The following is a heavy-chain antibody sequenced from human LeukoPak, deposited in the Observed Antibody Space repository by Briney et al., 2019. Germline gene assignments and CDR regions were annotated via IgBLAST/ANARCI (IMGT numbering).Heavy chain of an antibody. D-gene: IGHD5-12*01. CDR1: GFSFDNYA. J-gene: IGHJ4*02. Sequence: GGSLRLSCVASGFSFDNYAMNWVRQAPGKGLEWVSLIIGSSGSTLYADSVKGRFTISRDKSKNTLYLQMNSLRAEDTAVYYCAKGAYDYIEIAYFGYWGQGSLVTVSS. CDR3: AKGAYDYIEIAYFGY. V-gene: IGHV3-23*01. CDR2: IIGSSGST.